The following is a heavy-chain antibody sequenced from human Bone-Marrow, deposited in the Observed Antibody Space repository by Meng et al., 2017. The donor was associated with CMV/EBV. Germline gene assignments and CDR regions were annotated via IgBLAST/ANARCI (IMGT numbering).Heavy chain of an antibody. D-gene: IGHD3/OR15-3a*01. CDR2: IYYSGST. V-gene: IGHV4-61*01. CDR1: GGSVSSAYDY. Sequence: SETLSLTCTVSGGSVSSAYDYWSWIRQPPGKGLEWIGYIYYSGSTNYNPSLKSRVTMSVDTSKNQFSLKLASVTAADTAIYYCARDVRGRTGDSWGPAPLFTVSS. CDR3: ARDVRGRTGDS. J-gene: IGHJ1*01.